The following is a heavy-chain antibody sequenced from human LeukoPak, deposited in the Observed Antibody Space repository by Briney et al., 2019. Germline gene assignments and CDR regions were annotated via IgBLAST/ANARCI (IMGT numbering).Heavy chain of an antibody. D-gene: IGHD2-21*02. J-gene: IGHJ1*01. Sequence: GGSLRLSCAASGFTFSSFVMSWVRQAPGKGLEWVSAITAGGGGTYYADSVKGRFTISRDNSKNTLYLQMSSLRADDTAVYYCAKTFIFGGDHFQHWGQGTLVTVFS. CDR2: ITAGGGGT. V-gene: IGHV3-23*01. CDR1: GFTFSSFV. CDR3: AKTFIFGGDHFQH.